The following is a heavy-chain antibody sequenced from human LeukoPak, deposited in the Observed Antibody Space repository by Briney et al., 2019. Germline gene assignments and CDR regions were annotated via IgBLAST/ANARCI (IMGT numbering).Heavy chain of an antibody. CDR1: GGTFSSYA. CDR3: ARLSMGYTSE. Sequence: ASVKVSCKASGGTFSSYAISWVRQAPGQGLEWMGRIIPIFGTANYAQKFQGRVTITTDESTSTAYMELSSLRSEDTAVYYCARLSMGYTSEWGQGTLVTVSS. J-gene: IGHJ4*02. D-gene: IGHD6-25*01. V-gene: IGHV1-69*05. CDR2: IIPIFGTA.